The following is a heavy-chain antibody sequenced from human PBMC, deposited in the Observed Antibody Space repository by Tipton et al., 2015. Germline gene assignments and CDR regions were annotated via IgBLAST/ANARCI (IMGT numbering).Heavy chain of an antibody. V-gene: IGHV4-59*12. CDR1: GGSISSYY. J-gene: IGHJ5*02. CDR2: IHNSGST. CDR3: AREAKYYDTTGSLGWFDP. Sequence: TLSLTCTVSGGSISSYYWSWIRQPPGRGLEWIAYIHNSGSTNYSPSLKSRVTISVDTSKNQFSLKVSSVTAADTAVYYCAREAKYYDTTGSLGWFDPWGQGTLVTVSS. D-gene: IGHD3-22*01.